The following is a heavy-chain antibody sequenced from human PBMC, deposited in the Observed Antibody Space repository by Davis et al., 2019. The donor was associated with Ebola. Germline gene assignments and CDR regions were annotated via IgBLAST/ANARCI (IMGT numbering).Heavy chain of an antibody. J-gene: IGHJ4*02. D-gene: IGHD6-13*01. CDR3: ARGSAAGVYFDY. CDR1: GGSISSSNW. CDR2: IYYSGST. V-gene: IGHV4-4*02. Sequence: MPSETLSLTCAVSGGSISSSNWWSWVRQPPGKGLEWIGYIYYSGSTNYNPSLKSRVTISVDTSKNQFSLKLSSVTAADTAVYYCARGSAAGVYFDYWGQGTLVTVSS.